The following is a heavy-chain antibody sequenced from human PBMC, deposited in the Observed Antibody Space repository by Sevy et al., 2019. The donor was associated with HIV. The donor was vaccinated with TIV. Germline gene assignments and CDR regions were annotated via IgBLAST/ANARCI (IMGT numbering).Heavy chain of an antibody. CDR1: GGSISSSSYY. D-gene: IGHD3-3*01. Sequence: SETLSLTCTVSGGSISSSSYYWGWIRQPPGKGLEWIGSIYYSGSTYYNPSLKSRVTISVYTSKNQFSLKLSSVTAADTAVYYCARLTSGYYSPYFDYWGQGTLVTVSS. J-gene: IGHJ4*02. V-gene: IGHV4-39*01. CDR2: IYYSGST. CDR3: ARLTSGYYSPYFDY.